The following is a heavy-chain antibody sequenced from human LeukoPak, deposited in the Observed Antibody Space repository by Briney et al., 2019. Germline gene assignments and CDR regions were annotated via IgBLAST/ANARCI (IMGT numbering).Heavy chain of an antibody. Sequence: GGSLRLSCAASGFTVSNNYMSWVRQAPGKGLEWVSVIFSGGNTYYADSVKGRFTISRDNAKNSLYLQMNSLRAEDTAVYYCARDILTGSQSRFQHWGQGTLVTVSS. CDR1: GFTVSNNY. D-gene: IGHD3-9*01. CDR3: ARDILTGSQSRFQH. V-gene: IGHV3-66*01. J-gene: IGHJ1*01. CDR2: IFSGGNT.